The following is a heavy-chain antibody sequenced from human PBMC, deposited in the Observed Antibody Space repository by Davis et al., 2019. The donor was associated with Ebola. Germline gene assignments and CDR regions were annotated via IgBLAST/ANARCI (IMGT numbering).Heavy chain of an antibody. CDR1: GFTFSSSA. Sequence: AASVKVSCKASGFTFSSSAMQWVRQARGQRLEWIGSIVLGSVNTNYAQKFQGRVTITRDMSTSTSYLDLSNLRSEDTAVYYCAASAGTVGNFDYWGQGTLVTVSS. J-gene: IGHJ4*01. CDR3: AASAGTVGNFDY. CDR2: IVLGSVNT. V-gene: IGHV1-58*02. D-gene: IGHD1-14*01.